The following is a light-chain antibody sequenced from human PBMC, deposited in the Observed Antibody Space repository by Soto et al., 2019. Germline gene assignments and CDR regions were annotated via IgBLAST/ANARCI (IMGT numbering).Light chain of an antibody. CDR3: QQYENWPG. CDR1: QSITTY. J-gene: IGKJ4*01. CDR2: AAS. Sequence: DIQMTQSPSSLSASVGDRVTITCRASQSITTYLNWYRQKPGKAPKLLIYAASSLQSGVPSRFSGSGSETEFTLSISSLQSEDFAVYYCQQYENWPGFGGGTKVDIK. V-gene: IGKV1-39*01.